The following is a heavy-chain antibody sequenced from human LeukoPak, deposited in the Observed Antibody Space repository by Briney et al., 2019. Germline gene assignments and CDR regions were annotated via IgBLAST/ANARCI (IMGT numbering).Heavy chain of an antibody. CDR3: ARVYRTVSDY. J-gene: IGHJ4*02. CDR1: GGSISSYC. Sequence: SETLSLTCTVSGGSISSYCWSWIRQPPGKGLEWIGYIYYSGSTNYNPSLKSRVTISVDTSKNQFSLKLSSVTAADTAVYYCARVYRTVSDYWGQGTLVTVSS. V-gene: IGHV4-59*01. CDR2: IYYSGST. D-gene: IGHD1-14*01.